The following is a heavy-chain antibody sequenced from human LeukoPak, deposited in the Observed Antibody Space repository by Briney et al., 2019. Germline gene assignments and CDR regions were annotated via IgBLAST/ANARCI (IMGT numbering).Heavy chain of an antibody. J-gene: IGHJ6*03. CDR2: LYDGGKT. CDR3: ARGPRSNTYYYYFYIDV. CDR1: GGSISSGNYY. Sequence: SETLSLTCTVSGGSISSGNYYWSWIRQHPGKGLEWIGNLYDGGKTYDNPSLKSRITMSIDTSKNQFSLRLRSVTAADAAIYFCARGPRSNTYYYYFYIDVWGIGTTVTVSS. V-gene: IGHV4-31*03.